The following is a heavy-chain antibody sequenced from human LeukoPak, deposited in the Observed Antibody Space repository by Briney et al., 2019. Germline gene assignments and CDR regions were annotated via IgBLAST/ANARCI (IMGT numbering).Heavy chain of an antibody. D-gene: IGHD3-10*01. CDR3: ARGRYYYGSGNYFDY. V-gene: IGHV4-61*02. CDR2: IYTSGST. Sequence: SQTLSLTCTVSGGSISSGSYYWSWIRQPAGKGLEWIGRIYTSGSTNYNPSLKSRVTISVDTSKNQFSLKLSSVTAADTAVYYCARGRYYYGSGNYFDYWGQGTLVTASS. J-gene: IGHJ4*02. CDR1: GGSISSGSYY.